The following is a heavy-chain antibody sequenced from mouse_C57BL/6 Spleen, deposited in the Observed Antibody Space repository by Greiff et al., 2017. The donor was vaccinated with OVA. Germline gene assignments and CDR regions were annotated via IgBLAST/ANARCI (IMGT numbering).Heavy chain of an antibody. CDR2: IDPSDSYT. V-gene: IGHV1-50*01. Sequence: QVQLQQPGAELVKPGASVKLSCKASGYTFTSYWMQWVKQRPGQGLEWIGEIDPSDSYTNYNQKFKGKATLTVDTSSSTAYMQLSSLTSEDSAVYYCARERRTEYYFDYWGQGTTLTVSS. CDR1: GYTFTSYW. CDR3: ARERRTEYYFDY. J-gene: IGHJ2*01.